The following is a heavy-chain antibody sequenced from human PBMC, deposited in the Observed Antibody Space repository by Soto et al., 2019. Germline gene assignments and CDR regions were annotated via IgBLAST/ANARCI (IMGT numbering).Heavy chain of an antibody. J-gene: IGHJ3*02. D-gene: IGHD4-17*01. CDR3: ARDQGFYGDYPNDAFDI. Sequence: PSETLSLNCSVSGGSISSSNWWSWVRQPPGNGLECFGEIYHSGSTNYNPSLKSRVTISVDKSKNQCSLKRSSVTAADTAVYYCARDQGFYGDYPNDAFDIWGQGTMVTVSS. V-gene: IGHV4-4*02. CDR2: IYHSGST. CDR1: GGSISSSNW.